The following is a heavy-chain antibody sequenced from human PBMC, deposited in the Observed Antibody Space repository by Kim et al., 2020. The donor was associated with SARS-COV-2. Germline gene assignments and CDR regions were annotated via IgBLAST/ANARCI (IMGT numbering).Heavy chain of an antibody. CDR3: AKDGTMIVVAPGVFDY. Sequence: GGSLRLSCAAYGFTFSSYAMSWVRQAPGKGLEWVSAISGSGGSTYYADSGKGRFTISRDNSKNTLYLQMNSLRAEDTAVYYCAKDGTMIVVAPGVFDYWGQGTLVTVSS. V-gene: IGHV3-23*01. J-gene: IGHJ4*02. CDR1: GFTFSSYA. D-gene: IGHD3-22*01. CDR2: ISGSGGST.